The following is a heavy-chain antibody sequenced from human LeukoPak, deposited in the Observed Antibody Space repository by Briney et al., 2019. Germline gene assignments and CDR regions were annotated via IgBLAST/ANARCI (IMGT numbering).Heavy chain of an antibody. V-gene: IGHV4-39*01. CDR2: IYYSGST. Sequence: SETLSLTCTVSGGSISSSSYYWGWIRQPPGKGLEWIGSIYYSGSTYYNPSLKSRVTISVDTSKNQFSLKLSSVTAADTAVYYCARALADDYWGQGTLVTVSS. CDR3: ARALADDY. J-gene: IGHJ4*02. CDR1: GGSISSSSYY. D-gene: IGHD6-13*01.